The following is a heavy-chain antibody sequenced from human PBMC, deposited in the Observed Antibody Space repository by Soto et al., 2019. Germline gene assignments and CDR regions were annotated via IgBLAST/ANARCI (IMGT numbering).Heavy chain of an antibody. CDR2: IKQDGSET. J-gene: IGHJ5*02. V-gene: IGHV3-7*01. Sequence: GGSLRLSXAAPGFLFSAYCISRDRQAPGKWLEWVASIKQDGSETYYLDSVKGRFTFSRDNAKNSLDLQMSRLRAEDTAVYYCARGPEGFHPLSNNCFDPWGQGTPVTVSS. CDR1: GFLFSAYC. CDR3: ARGPEGFHPLSNNCFDP. D-gene: IGHD3-10*01.